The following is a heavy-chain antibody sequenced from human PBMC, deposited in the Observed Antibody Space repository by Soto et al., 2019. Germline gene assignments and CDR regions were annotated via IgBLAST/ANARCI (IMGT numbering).Heavy chain of an antibody. J-gene: IGHJ3*02. V-gene: IGHV4-59*01. CDR1: GGSTSSYY. CDR3: ASTRLRWGNDAFDI. D-gene: IGHD4-17*01. Sequence: SETLSLTCTVSGGSTSSYYWSWIRQPPGKGLEWIGYIYYSGSTNYNPSLKSRVTISVDTSKNQFSLKLSSVTAADTAVYYCASTRLRWGNDAFDIWGQGTMVTVSS. CDR2: IYYSGST.